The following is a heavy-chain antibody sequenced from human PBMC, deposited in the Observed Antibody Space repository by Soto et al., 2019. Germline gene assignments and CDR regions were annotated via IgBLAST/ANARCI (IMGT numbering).Heavy chain of an antibody. CDR3: ARGVDGVWEFDY. V-gene: IGHV1-18*04. CDR2: ISAYNGST. CDR1: GYTGPSFY. D-gene: IGHD3-16*01. Sequence: ASVTASCNATGYTGPSFYMLWVRQAPGQGLEWMGWISAYNGSTNYAQKFQGRVTMTTDTSTSTAYMELRSLRSDDTAVYYWARGVDGVWEFDYWGQGTLVTVSS. J-gene: IGHJ4*02.